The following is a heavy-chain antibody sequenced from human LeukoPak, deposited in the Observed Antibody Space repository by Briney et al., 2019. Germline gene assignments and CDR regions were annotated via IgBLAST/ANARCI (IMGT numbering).Heavy chain of an antibody. CDR2: ISAYNGNT. D-gene: IGHD3-9*01. J-gene: IGHJ4*02. CDR3: ARVQLRYFDWSPSEFDY. V-gene: IGHV1-18*01. CDR1: GYTFTSYG. Sequence: GASVKVSCKASGYTFTSYGISWARQAPGQGLEWMGWISAYNGNTNYAQKLQGRVTMTTDTSTNTAYMELRSLRSDDTAVYYCARVQLRYFDWSPSEFDYWGQGTLVTVSS.